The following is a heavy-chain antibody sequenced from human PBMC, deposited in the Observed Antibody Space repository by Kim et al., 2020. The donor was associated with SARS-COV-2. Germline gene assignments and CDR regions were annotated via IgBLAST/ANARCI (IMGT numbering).Heavy chain of an antibody. CDR1: GDTVSGDSAT. J-gene: IGHJ4*02. V-gene: IGHV6-1*01. D-gene: IGHD6-6*01. CDR3: SRDGVGSSSTSFDY. CDR2: TYYRSKWYN. Sequence: SQTLSLTCAISGDTVSGDSATWNWIRQSPSRGLEWLGRTYYRSKWYNDYALSVKSRITINPDTSKNQFSLQLNSVTPEDTAIYYCSRDGVGSSSTSFDYWGQGILVTVYS.